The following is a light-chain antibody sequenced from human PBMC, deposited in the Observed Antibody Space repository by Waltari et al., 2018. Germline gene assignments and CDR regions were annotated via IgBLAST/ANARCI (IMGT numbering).Light chain of an antibody. Sequence: QSALTQPHSVSGSPGQSFTISCTGTSSDVARYKYVSWYQQHPGKAPNLMISDASNRPSGVPDRFSGSKSGNTASLTISGLQAEDEADYYCSAHAGTYAYWVFGGGTKLTVL. CDR3: SAHAGTYAYWV. CDR1: SSDVARYKY. J-gene: IGLJ3*02. V-gene: IGLV2-11*01. CDR2: DAS.